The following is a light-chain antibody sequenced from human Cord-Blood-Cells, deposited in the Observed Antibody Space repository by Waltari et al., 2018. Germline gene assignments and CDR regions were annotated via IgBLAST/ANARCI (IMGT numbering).Light chain of an antibody. Sequence: EIVLTQSPATLSLSPGERATLSCRASQSVSSYLAWYQQKPGQAPTLLTYDASNRATGIPARFSGSGSGTDFTLTISSLEPEDFAVYYCQQRSNWPTFGQGTKVEIK. CDR2: DAS. J-gene: IGKJ1*01. V-gene: IGKV3-11*01. CDR3: QQRSNWPT. CDR1: QSVSSY.